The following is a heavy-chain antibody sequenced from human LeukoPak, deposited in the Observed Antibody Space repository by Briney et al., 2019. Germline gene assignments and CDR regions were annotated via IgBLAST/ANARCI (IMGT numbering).Heavy chain of an antibody. D-gene: IGHD4-23*01. CDR3: ATDLRGGNSNSDYYYYMDV. J-gene: IGHJ6*03. Sequence: VASVKVSCKVSGYTLTELSMHWVRQAPGKGLEWMGGFDPEDGETIYAQKFQGRVTMTEDTSTDTAYMELSSLRSEDTAVYYCATDLRGGNSNSDYYYYMDVWGKGTTVTISS. CDR1: GYTLTELS. V-gene: IGHV1-24*01. CDR2: FDPEDGET.